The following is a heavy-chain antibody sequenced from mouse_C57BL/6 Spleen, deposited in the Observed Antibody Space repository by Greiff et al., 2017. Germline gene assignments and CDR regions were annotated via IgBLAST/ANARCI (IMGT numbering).Heavy chain of an antibody. Sequence: EVHLVESGGGLVKPGGSLKLSCAASGFTFSSYTMSWVRQTPEKRLEWVATISGGGGNTYYPDSVKGRFTISRDNAKNTLYLQMSSLRSEDTALYYCARLYYDYDEAMDYWGQGTSVTVSS. CDR3: ARLYYDYDEAMDY. CDR1: GFTFSSYT. CDR2: ISGGGGNT. V-gene: IGHV5-9*01. J-gene: IGHJ4*01. D-gene: IGHD2-4*01.